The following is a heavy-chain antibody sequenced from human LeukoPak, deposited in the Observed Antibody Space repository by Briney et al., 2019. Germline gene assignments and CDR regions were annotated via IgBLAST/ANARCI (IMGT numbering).Heavy chain of an antibody. Sequence: GASVKVSCKASGYTFTSYFMHWVRQAPGQGLEWMGRINPNSGGTNYAQKFQGRVTMTRDTSISTAYMELSRLRSDDTAVYYCAAVVPAAINGFDYWGQGTLVTVSS. J-gene: IGHJ4*02. CDR2: INPNSGGT. CDR3: AAVVPAAINGFDY. D-gene: IGHD2-2*02. V-gene: IGHV1-2*06. CDR1: GYTFTSYF.